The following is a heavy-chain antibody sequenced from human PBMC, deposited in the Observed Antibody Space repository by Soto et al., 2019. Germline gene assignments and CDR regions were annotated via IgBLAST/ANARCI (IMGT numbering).Heavy chain of an antibody. J-gene: IGHJ4*02. CDR3: AKGYYSGYDLAYFDY. CDR1: GFSFDDYA. D-gene: IGHD5-12*01. V-gene: IGHV3-23*01. CDR2: ISGSGDNT. Sequence: EVQLLESGGGLVQPGGSLRLSCAASGFSFDDYAMTWVRQATGKGLEWVSAISGSGDNTYYADSVKGRFTISRDNSRNTLYLKLNTLSAEDTALYYCAKGYYSGYDLAYFDYWGQGTLVTVSS.